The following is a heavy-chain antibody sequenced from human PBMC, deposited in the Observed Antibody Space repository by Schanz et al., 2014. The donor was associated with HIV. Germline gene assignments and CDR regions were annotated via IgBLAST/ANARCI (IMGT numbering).Heavy chain of an antibody. Sequence: EVQLVESGGGLEQPGGSLRLSCEASGFTLSRYSMNWVRQAPGKGLEWISYISGSSSTIYYAGSVKGRFTISRDNSKNTLSLQMNSLRDEDTAVYYCAREYGSGGLRGWFDPWGQGTLVTVSS. CDR2: ISGSSSTI. J-gene: IGHJ5*02. D-gene: IGHD3-10*01. CDR3: AREYGSGGLRGWFDP. CDR1: GFTLSRYS. V-gene: IGHV3-48*02.